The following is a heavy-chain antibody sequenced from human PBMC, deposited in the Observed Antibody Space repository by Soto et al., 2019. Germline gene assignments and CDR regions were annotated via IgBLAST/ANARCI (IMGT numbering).Heavy chain of an antibody. J-gene: IGHJ3*01. Sequence: EVQLFESGGGLVQHGGSLRLSCAASGFTFSRYAMRWVRQAPGKGLEWVSSIRGSGGSRYYADSVKGRFTISRDNSKSTLYLQMNSLRAEKTDVYDCANGPSLWGQGTMVTVSS. CDR1: GFTFSRYA. CDR2: IRGSGGSR. V-gene: IGHV3-23*01. CDR3: ANGPSL.